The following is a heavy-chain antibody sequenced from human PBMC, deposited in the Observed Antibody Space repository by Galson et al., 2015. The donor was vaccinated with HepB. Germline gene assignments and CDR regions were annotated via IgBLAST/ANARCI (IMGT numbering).Heavy chain of an antibody. Sequence: SVKVSCKASGYTFTSYGISWVRQAPGQGLEWMGWISAYNGNTNYAQKLQGRVTMTTDTSTSTAYMELRSLRSDDTAVYYCARGPYYDILTGYYKGFDYWGQGTLVTVSS. CDR3: ARGPYYDILTGYYKGFDY. CDR1: GYTFTSYG. D-gene: IGHD3-9*01. CDR2: ISAYNGNT. V-gene: IGHV1-18*01. J-gene: IGHJ4*02.